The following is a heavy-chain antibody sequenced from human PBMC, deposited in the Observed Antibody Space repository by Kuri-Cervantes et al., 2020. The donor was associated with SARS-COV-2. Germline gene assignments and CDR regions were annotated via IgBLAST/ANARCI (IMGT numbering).Heavy chain of an antibody. CDR3: ARGRHLYREGFSVSGMDV. CDR2: INSEGSIT. CDR1: GFTFSSYW. J-gene: IGHJ6*02. D-gene: IGHD3-16*02. Sequence: GGSLRLSCAASGFTFSSYWMHWVRQAPGKGLVWVSRINSEGSITTYADSVKGRFTISRDNAKNTLYLQMNSLRAEDTAVYYCARGRHLYREGFSVSGMDVWGQGTTVTVSS. V-gene: IGHV3-74*01.